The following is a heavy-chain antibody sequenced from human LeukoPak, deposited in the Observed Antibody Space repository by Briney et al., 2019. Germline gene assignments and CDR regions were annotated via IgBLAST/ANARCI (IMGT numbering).Heavy chain of an antibody. V-gene: IGHV1-18*01. CDR1: GYTFTSYG. CDR2: ISAYNGNT. D-gene: IGHD5-18*01. CDR3: ARVWRRTAMVTYYYYGMDV. Sequence: ASVQVSCKASGYTFTSYGISWVRQAPGQGLERMGWISAYNGNTNYAQKLQGRVTMTTDTSTSTAYMELRSLRSDDTAVYYCARVWRRTAMVTYYYYGMDVWGQGTTVTVSS. J-gene: IGHJ6*02.